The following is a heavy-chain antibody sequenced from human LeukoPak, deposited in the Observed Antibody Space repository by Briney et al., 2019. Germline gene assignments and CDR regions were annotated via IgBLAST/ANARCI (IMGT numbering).Heavy chain of an antibody. J-gene: IGHJ6*04. CDR1: GFTFSSYG. Sequence: GGSLRLSCAASGFTFSSYGMHWVRQAPGKGLEWVAVIWYDGSNKYYADSVKGRFTISRDNSKNTLYLQMNSLRAEDTAVYYCAKAVGYCSSTSCYAPEDYYYGMDVWGKGTTVTVSS. D-gene: IGHD2-2*01. CDR3: AKAVGYCSSTSCYAPEDYYYGMDV. V-gene: IGHV3-33*06. CDR2: IWYDGSNK.